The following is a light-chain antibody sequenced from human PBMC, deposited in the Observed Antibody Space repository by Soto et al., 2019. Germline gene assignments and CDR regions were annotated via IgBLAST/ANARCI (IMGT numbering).Light chain of an antibody. CDR2: DVS. CDR1: SSDVGGYNY. J-gene: IGLJ2*01. V-gene: IGLV2-14*01. CDR3: SSYTSSSTYVV. Sequence: QSALTQPASVSGSPGQSITISCTGTSSDVGGYNYVSWYQQHPGKAPKLMIYDVSNRPSGVSNRFSGYKSGNTASLTISGLQAEDEADYYCSSYTSSSTYVVFGGGTTLTVL.